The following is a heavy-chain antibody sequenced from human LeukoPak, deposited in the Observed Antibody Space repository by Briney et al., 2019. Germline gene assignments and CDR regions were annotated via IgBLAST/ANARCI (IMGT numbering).Heavy chain of an antibody. CDR3: ARDLGAGYYTTFDY. D-gene: IGHD3/OR15-3a*01. CDR2: NSAYNGNT. CDR1: GYTFTSYG. Sequence: ASVKVSCKASGYTFTSYGISWVRQAPGQGLEWMGWNSAYNGNTNYAQKLQGRVTMTTDTSTSTAYMELRSLRSDDTAVYYCARDLGAGYYTTFDYWGQGTLVTVSS. V-gene: IGHV1-18*01. J-gene: IGHJ4*02.